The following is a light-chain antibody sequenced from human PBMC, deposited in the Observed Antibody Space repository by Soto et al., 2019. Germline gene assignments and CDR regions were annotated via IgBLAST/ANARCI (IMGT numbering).Light chain of an antibody. CDR3: QQYDSYPLT. J-gene: IGKJ4*01. CDR2: KAS. Sequence: DIQMTQSPSTLSASVGDRVTITCRASQSVCSWLAWYQQRPGNAPNLLIYKASSLESGVPSRFSGSGSGTEFTLTVSSLQPDDFATYYCQQYDSYPLTFGGGTKVEIK. CDR1: QSVCSW. V-gene: IGKV1-5*03.